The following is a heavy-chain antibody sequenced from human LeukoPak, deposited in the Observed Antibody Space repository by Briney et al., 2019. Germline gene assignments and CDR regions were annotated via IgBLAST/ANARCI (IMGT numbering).Heavy chain of an antibody. D-gene: IGHD4-17*01. CDR3: ARDILLYADSPDAFDM. J-gene: IGHJ3*02. V-gene: IGHV3-21*01. CDR1: GFTFSSYS. CDR2: ITRSSYI. Sequence: GGSLRLSCAASGFTFSSYSMNWVRQAPGKGLEWVSSITRSSYIYYADSVKGRFTISRDNAKKSLYLQMNSLRDEDTAVYYCARDILLYADSPDAFDMWGQGTMVTVSS.